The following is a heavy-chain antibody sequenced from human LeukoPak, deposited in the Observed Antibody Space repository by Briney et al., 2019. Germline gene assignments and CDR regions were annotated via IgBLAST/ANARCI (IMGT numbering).Heavy chain of an antibody. CDR1: GFTFSNYA. CDR3: AKDLSVRSDTGGDFDY. Sequence: GGSLRLSCAASGFTFSNYAISWVRQAPGKGPEWVSSISGGADTPYYADSVKGRFTITRDNSKNTLNLQMNSLKAEDTAMYYCAKDLSVRSDTGGDFDYWGQGTLVTVSS. CDR2: ISGGADTP. D-gene: IGHD3-10*01. J-gene: IGHJ4*02. V-gene: IGHV3-23*01.